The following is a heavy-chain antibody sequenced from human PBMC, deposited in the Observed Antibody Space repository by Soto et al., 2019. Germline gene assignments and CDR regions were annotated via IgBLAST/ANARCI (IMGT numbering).Heavy chain of an antibody. J-gene: IGHJ4*02. CDR3: ASHEQQRGAAIDY. D-gene: IGHD2-2*02. CDR2: IYHSGST. V-gene: IGHV4-4*02. CDR1: SGSISSSNW. Sequence: QVQLQESGPGLVKPSGTLSLTCAVSSGSISSSNWWSWVRQPPGKGLEWIGEIYHSGSTNYNPSLRSRVTISVDKSKNQFSRKLSSVTAADTAVYYCASHEQQRGAAIDYWGQGTLVTVSS.